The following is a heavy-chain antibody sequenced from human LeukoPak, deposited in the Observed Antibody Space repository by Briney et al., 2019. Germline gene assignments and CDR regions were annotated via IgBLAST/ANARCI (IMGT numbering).Heavy chain of an antibody. J-gene: IGHJ4*02. D-gene: IGHD3-22*01. CDR1: GGSISSSSYY. Sequence: SETLSLTCTVSGGSISSSSYYWGWIRQPPGKGLEWIGSIYYSGSTYYNPSLKSRVTISVDTSKNQFSLKLSSVTAADTAVYYCARDRGGLYDSSGYYPTWGEGTLVTVSS. CDR3: ARDRGGLYDSSGYYPT. CDR2: IYYSGST. V-gene: IGHV4-39*07.